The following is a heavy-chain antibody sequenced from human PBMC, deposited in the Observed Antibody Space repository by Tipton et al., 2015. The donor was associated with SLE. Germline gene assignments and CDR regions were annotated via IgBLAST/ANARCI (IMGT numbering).Heavy chain of an antibody. J-gene: IGHJ3*02. CDR2: ISADGGTR. V-gene: IGHV3-23*01. CDR1: GFTFSNYA. D-gene: IGHD4-17*01. CDR3: ARVAGDHDAFDI. Sequence: LSLTCAASGFTFSNYAMSWVRQAPGKGLEWVSTISADGGTRYSADSVKGRFTISRDNAKNSLYLQMNSLRAEDTAVYYCARVAGDHDAFDIWGQGTMVTVSS.